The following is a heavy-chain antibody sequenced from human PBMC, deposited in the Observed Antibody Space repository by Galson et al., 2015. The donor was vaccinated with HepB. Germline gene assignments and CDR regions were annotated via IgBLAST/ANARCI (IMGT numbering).Heavy chain of an antibody. Sequence: LRLSCAASGFTFSSNWMQWVRQAPGKGLEWVSRINSDVSTTSYTDSVKGRFTISRDNAKNTLYLQTNSLRAEDTAVYYCGNWGSSWGQGTLVTVSS. CDR2: INSDVSTT. V-gene: IGHV3-74*01. CDR1: GFTFSSNW. J-gene: IGHJ5*02. CDR3: GNWGSS. D-gene: IGHD7-27*01.